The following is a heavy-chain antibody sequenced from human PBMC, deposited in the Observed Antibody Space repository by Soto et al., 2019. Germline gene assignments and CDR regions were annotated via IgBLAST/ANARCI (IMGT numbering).Heavy chain of an antibody. CDR1: GGTFSSYA. J-gene: IGHJ3*02. D-gene: IGHD3-22*01. CDR2: IIPIFGTA. V-gene: IGHV1-69*01. CDR3: ARDPYDYASSGYYPSYAFDI. Sequence: QVQLVQSGAEVKKPGSSVKVSCKASGGTFSSYAISWVRQAPGQGLEWMGGIIPIFGTANYAQKFQGRVTITADEATSTAYMELSSRRAEDTAVYYCARDPYDYASSGYYPSYAFDIRGPGTMVNVSS.